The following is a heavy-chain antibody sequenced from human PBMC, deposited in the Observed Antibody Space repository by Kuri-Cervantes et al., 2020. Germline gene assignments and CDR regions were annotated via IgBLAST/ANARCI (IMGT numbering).Heavy chain of an antibody. J-gene: IGHJ4*02. Sequence: SETLSLTCTVSGGSISSGDYYWSWIRQPPGKGLEWIGYIYYSGSTYYNPSLKSRVTISVDTSTNQFSLKLSSVTAADTAVYYCARGYSQGPSDFDYWGQGTLVTVSS. CDR2: IYYSGST. D-gene: IGHD5-12*01. CDR1: GGSISSGDYY. V-gene: IGHV4-30-4*01. CDR3: ARGYSQGPSDFDY.